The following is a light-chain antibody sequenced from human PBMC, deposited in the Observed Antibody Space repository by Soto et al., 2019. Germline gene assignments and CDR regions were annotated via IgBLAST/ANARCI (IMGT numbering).Light chain of an antibody. CDR3: QQYNNWPPT. CDR1: QSVSSY. CDR2: DAS. Sequence: EIVMTQSPATLSVSPGERATLSCRASQSVSSYLAWYQQKPGQAPRLLIYDASNRATGIPARFSGSGSGTDFTLTISSLQSEDFAVYYCQQYNNWPPTFGQGTRLEI. V-gene: IGKV3D-15*01. J-gene: IGKJ5*01.